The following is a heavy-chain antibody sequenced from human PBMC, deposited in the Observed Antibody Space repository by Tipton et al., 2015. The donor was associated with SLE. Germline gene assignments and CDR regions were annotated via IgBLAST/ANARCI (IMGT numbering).Heavy chain of an antibody. CDR2: VYYSGSS. Sequence: TLSLTCTVSGASISNGRYYWDWIRQPPGKGLEWIGSVYYSGSSYYNPSLESRVTISIDTSKNQFSLNLNSVTAADTAVYYCARALTFPFGELRLWGQGSLVIVSS. D-gene: IGHD3-10*01. CDR1: GASISNGRYY. J-gene: IGHJ4*02. V-gene: IGHV4-39*07. CDR3: ARALTFPFGELRL.